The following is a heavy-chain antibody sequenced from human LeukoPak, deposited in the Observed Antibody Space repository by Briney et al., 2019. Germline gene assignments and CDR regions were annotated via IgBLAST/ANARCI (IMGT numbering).Heavy chain of an antibody. J-gene: IGHJ6*02. CDR3: AKRGNSGGAHYAMDV. CDR1: GYTFIGYY. V-gene: IGHV1-2*02. Sequence: ASVKVSCKSSGYTFIGYYIHWVRQAPGQGLEWMGWINPNSGGTNCAQKFQGRVTMTRDTSISTAYMELSSLTSDDTAVYYCAKRGNSGGAHYAMDVWGQGTTVTVSS. D-gene: IGHD2-15*01. CDR2: INPNSGGT.